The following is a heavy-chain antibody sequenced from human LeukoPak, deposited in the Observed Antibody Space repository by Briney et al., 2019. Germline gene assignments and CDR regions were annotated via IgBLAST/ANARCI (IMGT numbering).Heavy chain of an antibody. D-gene: IGHD5-18*01. CDR3: ASQSGYSYGFPNYYYGMDV. Sequence: SVEVSCKASGGTFSSYAISWVRQAPGQGLEWMGGIIPIFGTANYAQKFQGRVTITADESTSTAYMELSSLRSEDTAVYYCASQSGYSYGFPNYYYGMDVWGQGTTVTVSS. J-gene: IGHJ6*02. V-gene: IGHV1-69*13. CDR1: GGTFSSYA. CDR2: IIPIFGTA.